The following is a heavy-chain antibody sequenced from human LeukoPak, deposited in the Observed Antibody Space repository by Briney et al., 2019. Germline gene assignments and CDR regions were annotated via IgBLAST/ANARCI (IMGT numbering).Heavy chain of an antibody. V-gene: IGHV4-4*07. CDR2: ISFGGST. CDR1: GGSMRNYF. J-gene: IGHJ4*02. Sequence: PSETLSLTCTISGGSMRNYFWNWVRQPAGEALEWIGRISFGGSTDYNPSFESRLAMSVDTSKNQFSLRLSSVTAADTAVYYCARDRAEFDYWGQGTLVTVSS. CDR3: ARDRAEFDY.